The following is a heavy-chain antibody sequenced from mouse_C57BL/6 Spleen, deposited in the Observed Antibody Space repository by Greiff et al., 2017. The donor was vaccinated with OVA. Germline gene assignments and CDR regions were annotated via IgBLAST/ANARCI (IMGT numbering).Heavy chain of an antibody. CDR1: GYAFSSSW. V-gene: IGHV1-82*01. D-gene: IGHD1-1*01. CDR3: ARGDYYGSSYCAMDY. J-gene: IGHJ4*01. Sequence: QVQLKQSGPELVKPGASVKISCKASGYAFSSSWMNWVKQRPGKGLEWIGRIYPGDGDTNYNGKFKGKATLTADKSSSTAYMQHSSLTSEDSAVYVGARGDYYGSSYCAMDYWGQGTSVTVSS. CDR2: IYPGDGDT.